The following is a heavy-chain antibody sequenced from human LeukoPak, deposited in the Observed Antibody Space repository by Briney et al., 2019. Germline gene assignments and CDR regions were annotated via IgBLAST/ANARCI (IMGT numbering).Heavy chain of an antibody. D-gene: IGHD3-10*01. CDR1: GGSFSGYY. Sequence: SETLSLTCAVYGGSFSGYYWSWIRQPPGKGLEWIGEINHSGSTNYNPSLKSRVTISVDTSKNQFSLKLSSVTAADTAVYYCARGVLLWFGELRGFDYWGQGTLVTVSS. V-gene: IGHV4-34*01. J-gene: IGHJ4*02. CDR3: ARGVLLWFGELRGFDY. CDR2: INHSGST.